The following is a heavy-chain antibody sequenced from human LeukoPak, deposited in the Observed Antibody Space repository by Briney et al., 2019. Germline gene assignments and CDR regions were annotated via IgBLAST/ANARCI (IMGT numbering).Heavy chain of an antibody. CDR1: GFTFSSYW. D-gene: IGHD2-2*01. CDR2: IKQDGSEK. J-gene: IGHJ6*03. CDR3: AEDEVVPGYYYTDV. V-gene: IGHV3-7*01. Sequence: GGSLRLSCAASGFTFSSYWMSWVRQAPGKGLEWVANIKQDGSEKYYVDSVKGRFTISRDNAKNTMYLQMNSLNAEDTAVYYCAEDEVVPGYYYTDVWGRGTTVTISS.